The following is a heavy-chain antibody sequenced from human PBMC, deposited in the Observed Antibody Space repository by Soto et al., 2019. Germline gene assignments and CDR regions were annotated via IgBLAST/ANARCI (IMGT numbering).Heavy chain of an antibody. D-gene: IGHD1-1*01. V-gene: IGHV3-33*01. Sequence: GGSLRLSCAASGFTFSSYGMHWVRQAPGKGLEWVAVIWYDGSNKYYADSVKGRFTISRDNSKNTLYLQMNSLRAEDTAVYYCARDLYNNWELGGYYFDYWGQGTLVTVSS. CDR3: ARDLYNNWELGGYYFDY. CDR2: IWYDGSNK. J-gene: IGHJ4*02. CDR1: GFTFSSYG.